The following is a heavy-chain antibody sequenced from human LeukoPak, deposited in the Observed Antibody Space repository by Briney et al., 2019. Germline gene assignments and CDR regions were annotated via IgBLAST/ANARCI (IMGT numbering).Heavy chain of an antibody. Sequence: GGSLRLSCAASGFPFSSYAMSWVRQAPGKGLEWVSSISGSGGSTLYADSVKGRFTISRDNSKNTLYLHMNSLRAEDTAVYYCAKAYYDSSGYYNYFDYWDQGTLVTVSS. CDR1: GFPFSSYA. CDR3: AKAYYDSSGYYNYFDY. CDR2: ISGSGGST. J-gene: IGHJ4*02. D-gene: IGHD3-22*01. V-gene: IGHV3-23*01.